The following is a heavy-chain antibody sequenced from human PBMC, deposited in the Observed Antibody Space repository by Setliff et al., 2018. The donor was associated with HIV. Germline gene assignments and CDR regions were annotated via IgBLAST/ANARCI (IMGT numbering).Heavy chain of an antibody. CDR2: IYSTGST. CDR1: GPSINIHY. D-gene: IGHD4-17*01. Sequence: SETLSLTCTVSGPSINIHYWSWIRQSPGKAFEWIGYIYSTGSTNYNPSLQSRVTLSMVASRNQFSLKVTSVTAADTAVYYCAKGAGFYGDYTFDHWGQGRQVTVSS. V-gene: IGHV4-59*11. J-gene: IGHJ4*02. CDR3: AKGAGFYGDYTFDH.